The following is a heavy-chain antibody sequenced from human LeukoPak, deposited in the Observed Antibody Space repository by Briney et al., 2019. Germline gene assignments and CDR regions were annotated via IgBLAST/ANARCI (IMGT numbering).Heavy chain of an antibody. CDR2: MNPNSGNT. J-gene: IGHJ3*02. V-gene: IGHV1-8*03. Sequence: ASVKVSCKASGYTFTSYDINWVRQATGQGLEWMGWMNPNSGNTGYAQKFQGRVTITRNTSISTAYMELSSLRSEDTAVYYCARMIDYDFWSGYPDAFDIWGQGTMVTVSS. CDR3: ARMIDYDFWSGYPDAFDI. D-gene: IGHD3-3*01. CDR1: GYTFTSYD.